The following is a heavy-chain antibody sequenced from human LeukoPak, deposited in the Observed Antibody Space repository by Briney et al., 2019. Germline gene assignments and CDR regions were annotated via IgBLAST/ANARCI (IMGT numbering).Heavy chain of an antibody. Sequence: SETLSLTCTVSGGSISSSSYYWGWIRQPPGKGLEWIGSIYYSGSTYYNPSLKSRVTISVDTSKNQFSLKLSSVTAADTAVYYCARAPGYYYDSSGYPALFDYWGQGTLVTVSS. CDR3: ARAPGYYYDSSGYPALFDY. CDR1: GGSISSSSYY. J-gene: IGHJ4*02. V-gene: IGHV4-39*07. CDR2: IYYSGST. D-gene: IGHD3-22*01.